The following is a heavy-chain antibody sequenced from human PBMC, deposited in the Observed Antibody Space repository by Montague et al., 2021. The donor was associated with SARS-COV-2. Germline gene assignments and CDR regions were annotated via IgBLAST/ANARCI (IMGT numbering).Heavy chain of an antibody. Sequence: SLRLSCAASGFTFSSYAMHWVRQAPGKGLEWVAVISYDGSNKYCADSVKGRFTISRDNSKNTLYLQMNSLRAEDTAVYYCAREPIAAASYYFDYWGQGTLVTVSS. J-gene: IGHJ4*02. D-gene: IGHD6-13*01. CDR2: ISYDGSNK. CDR1: GFTFSSYA. V-gene: IGHV3-30-3*01. CDR3: AREPIAAASYYFDY.